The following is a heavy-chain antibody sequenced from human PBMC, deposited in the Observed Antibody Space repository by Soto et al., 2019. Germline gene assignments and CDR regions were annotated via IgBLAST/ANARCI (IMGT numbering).Heavy chain of an antibody. Sequence: HPGGALRLSCAASGFTFSSYAMSWVRQAPGKGLEWVSAISGSGGSTYYADSVKGRFTISRDSSKNTLYLQMNSLRAEDTAVYYGAKVYDFWSGFDYWGQGTLVTVSS. CDR2: ISGSGGST. J-gene: IGHJ4*02. V-gene: IGHV3-23*01. CDR3: AKVYDFWSGFDY. D-gene: IGHD3-3*01. CDR1: GFTFSSYA.